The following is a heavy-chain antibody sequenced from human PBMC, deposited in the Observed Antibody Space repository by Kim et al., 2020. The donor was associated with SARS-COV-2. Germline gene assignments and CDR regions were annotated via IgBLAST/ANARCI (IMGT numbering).Heavy chain of an antibody. D-gene: IGHD2-15*01. Sequence: GGSLRLSCAASGFTFSSYGMHWVRQAPGKGLEWVAAISYDGSNKHYADSVKGRFTISRDNSKNTLYVQMNSLRAEDTAVYYCAKSEGSYCCGGSCYCAIFVYWGQGTLVTVST. V-gene: IGHV3-30*18. CDR1: GFTFSSYG. J-gene: IGHJ4*02. CDR2: ISYDGSNK. CDR3: AKSEGSYCCGGSCYCAIFVY.